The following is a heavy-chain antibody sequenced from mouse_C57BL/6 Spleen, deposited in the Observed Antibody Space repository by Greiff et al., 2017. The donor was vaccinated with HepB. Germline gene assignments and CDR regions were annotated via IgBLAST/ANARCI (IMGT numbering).Heavy chain of an antibody. Sequence: QVQLQQPGAELVKPGASVKLSCKASGYTFTSYWMHWVKQRPGQGLEWIGMIHPNSGSTNYNEKFKSKATLTVDKSSSTAYMQLSSLTSEDSAVYYCARETVLRDFGVWGTGTTGTASS. CDR2: IHPNSGST. CDR1: GYTFTSYW. J-gene: IGHJ1*03. V-gene: IGHV1-64*01. CDR3: ARETVLRDFGV. D-gene: IGHD1-1*01.